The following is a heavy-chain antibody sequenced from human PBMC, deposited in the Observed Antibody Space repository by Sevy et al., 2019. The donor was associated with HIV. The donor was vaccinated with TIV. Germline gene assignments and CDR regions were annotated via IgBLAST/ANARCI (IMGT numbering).Heavy chain of an antibody. CDR1: GFTFTYAW. CDR2: IKSRADGGTI. V-gene: IGHV3-15*01. Sequence: GGSLRLSCAASGFTFTYAWMTWVRQAPGKGLEWLDRIKSRADGGTIDYAASVKGRFRISRDDSKNTLYLQMNSLKTEDTGVYYCSTDPIIVLLVTDGMDVWGQGTSVTVSS. D-gene: IGHD2-8*02. J-gene: IGHJ6*02. CDR3: STDPIIVLLVTDGMDV.